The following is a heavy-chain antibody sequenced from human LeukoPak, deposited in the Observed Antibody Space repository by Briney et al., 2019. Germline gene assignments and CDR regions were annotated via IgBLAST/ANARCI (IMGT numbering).Heavy chain of an antibody. CDR2: ISAYNGNT. V-gene: IGHV1-18*01. CDR3: ARGYDILTGTGWFDP. D-gene: IGHD3-9*01. CDR1: GYTFTSYG. Sequence: ASVKVSCKASGYTFTSYGISWVRQAPGQGLEWMRWISAYNGNTNYAQKLQGRVTMTTDTSTSTAYMELRSLRSDDTAVYYCARGYDILTGTGWFDPWGQGTLVTVSS. J-gene: IGHJ5*02.